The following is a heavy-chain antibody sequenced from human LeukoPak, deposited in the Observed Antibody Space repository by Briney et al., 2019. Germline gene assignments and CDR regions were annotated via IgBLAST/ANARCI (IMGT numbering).Heavy chain of an antibody. CDR2: ISSSGSTI. V-gene: IGHV3-11*01. CDR3: ARDLTAAANNWFDP. Sequence: GGSLKLSCAASGFTFSDYYMSWIRPAPGKGLEWVSYISSSGSTIYYAASVKGRFTISRDNAKNSLYLQMNSLRAEDAAVYYCARDLTAAANNWFDPWGQGTLVTVSS. J-gene: IGHJ5*02. CDR1: GFTFSDYY. D-gene: IGHD2-2*01.